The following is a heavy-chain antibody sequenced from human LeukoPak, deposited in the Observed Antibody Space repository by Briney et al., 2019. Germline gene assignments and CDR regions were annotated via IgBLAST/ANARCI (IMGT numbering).Heavy chain of an antibody. V-gene: IGHV4-4*07. D-gene: IGHD2-2*01. CDR1: GGSISSYY. CDR3: ARDYYCSSTSCYRRGNGMDV. J-gene: IGHJ6*02. CDR2: IYTSGST. Sequence: SETLSLTCTVSGGSISSYYWSWIRQPARKGLEWIGRIYTSGSTNYNPSLKSRVTISVDTSKNQFSLKLSSVTAADTAVYYCARDYYCSSTSCYRRGNGMDVWGQGTTVSVSS.